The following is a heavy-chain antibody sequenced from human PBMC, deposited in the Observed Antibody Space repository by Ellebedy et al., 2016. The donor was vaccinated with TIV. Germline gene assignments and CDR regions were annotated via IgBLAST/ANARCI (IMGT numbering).Heavy chain of an antibody. CDR2: ISYDGSNK. Sequence: GESLKISCAASGFTFSSYGMHWVRQAPGKGLEWVAVISYDGSNKYYADSVKGRFTISRDNSKNTLYLQMNSLRAEDTALYYCAKDTVGFWKAGYFDYWGQGTLVTVSS. J-gene: IGHJ4*02. CDR3: AKDTVGFWKAGYFDY. D-gene: IGHD3-3*01. CDR1: GFTFSSYG. V-gene: IGHV3-30*18.